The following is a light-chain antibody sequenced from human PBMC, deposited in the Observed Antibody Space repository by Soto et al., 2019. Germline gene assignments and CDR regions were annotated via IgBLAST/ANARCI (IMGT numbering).Light chain of an antibody. Sequence: EIVMTQSPATLSVSPGGSATLSCRASQHVSSNFAWYRQKPGQAPTLLIYRASTRATGIPARFSGSGSGTEFTLNISSLKSEDFAVYYCQQYNNWPYTFGQGTKLEIK. CDR1: QHVSSN. J-gene: IGKJ2*01. CDR3: QQYNNWPYT. V-gene: IGKV3-15*01. CDR2: RAS.